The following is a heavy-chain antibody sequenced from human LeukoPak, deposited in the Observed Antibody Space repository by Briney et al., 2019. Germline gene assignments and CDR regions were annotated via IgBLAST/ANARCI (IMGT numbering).Heavy chain of an antibody. CDR2: ISGSGGST. Sequence: GGSLRLSCAASGFTFSSYAMSWVRQAPGKGLEWVSAISGSGGSTYYADSVKGRFTISRDNSKNTLYLQMNSLRAEDTAVYYCAKDPRRYFDWISHFDYWGQGTLVTVSS. D-gene: IGHD3-9*01. J-gene: IGHJ4*02. V-gene: IGHV3-23*01. CDR1: GFTFSSYA. CDR3: AKDPRRYFDWISHFDY.